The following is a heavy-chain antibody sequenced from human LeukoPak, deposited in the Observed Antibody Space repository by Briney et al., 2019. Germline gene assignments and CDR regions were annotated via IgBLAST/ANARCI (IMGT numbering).Heavy chain of an antibody. CDR1: GFTVSSNY. Sequence: GGSLRLSCAASGFTVSSNYMSWVRQAPGKGLEWVSVIYSGGSTYYADSVKGRFTISRDNSKNTLYLQMNSLRAEDTAVYYCARDGAMVRGIIVTDWGQGTLVSVSS. J-gene: IGHJ4*02. CDR3: ARDGAMVRGIIVTD. V-gene: IGHV3-53*01. D-gene: IGHD3-10*01. CDR2: IYSGGST.